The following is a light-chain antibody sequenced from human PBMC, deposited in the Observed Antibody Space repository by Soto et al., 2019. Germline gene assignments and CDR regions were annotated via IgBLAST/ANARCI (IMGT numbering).Light chain of an antibody. V-gene: IGKV1-5*01. CDR3: QQYSGYSSWT. J-gene: IGKJ1*01. CDR1: QSVGSL. Sequence: DIPMTQSPSSLSASIGDRVTITCRASQSVGSLLAWYQQKPGKTPNLLIYDASKLETGVPSRFSVSGSGTDFTLTISSLQPGDLATYYGQQYSGYSSWTFGQGTKV. CDR2: DAS.